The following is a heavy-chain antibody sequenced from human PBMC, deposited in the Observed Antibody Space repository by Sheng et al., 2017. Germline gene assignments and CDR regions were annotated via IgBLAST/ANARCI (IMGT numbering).Heavy chain of an antibody. D-gene: IGHD4-17*01. V-gene: IGHV3-30-3*01. Sequence: QVQLVESGGGVVQPGRSLRLSCAASGFTFSSYAMHWVRQAPGKGLEWVAVISYDGSNKYYADSVKGRFTISRDNSKNTLYLQMNSLRAEDTAVYYCARDLGEGIHYGDYFPGTLGFDPWGQGTLVTVSS. CDR1: GFTFSSYA. CDR2: ISYDGSNK. CDR3: ARDLGEGIHYGDYFPGTLGFDP. J-gene: IGHJ5*02.